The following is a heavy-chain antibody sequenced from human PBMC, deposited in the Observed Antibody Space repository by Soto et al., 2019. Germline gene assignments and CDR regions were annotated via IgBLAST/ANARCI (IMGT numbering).Heavy chain of an antibody. V-gene: IGHV3-73*01. CDR2: IRTKANRYAT. CDR1: GFTFSGSA. Sequence: GGSLRLSCAASGFTFSGSAMHWVRQASGKGLEWVGHIRTKANRYATVYAASVKGRFTISRDDSKNTAYLQVDSLKTEDTAVYYCTRQNGDFFEYWGQGALVTVSS. CDR3: TRQNGDFFEY. D-gene: IGHD4-17*01. J-gene: IGHJ4*02.